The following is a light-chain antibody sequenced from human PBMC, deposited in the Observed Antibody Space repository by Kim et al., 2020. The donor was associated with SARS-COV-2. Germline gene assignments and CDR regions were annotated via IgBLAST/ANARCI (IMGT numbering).Light chain of an antibody. V-gene: IGKV3-15*01. CDR1: QSVSSN. J-gene: IGKJ1*01. CDR3: QQYHNWPPT. CDR2: DAS. Sequence: EIVMTQSPATLSVSPGERATLSCRTSQSVSSNFAWYQQKLGQAPRPLIYDASTRATGIPARFSGSGSGTDFTLTISSLQSEDFAVYYCQQYHNWPPTFGQGTKVDIK.